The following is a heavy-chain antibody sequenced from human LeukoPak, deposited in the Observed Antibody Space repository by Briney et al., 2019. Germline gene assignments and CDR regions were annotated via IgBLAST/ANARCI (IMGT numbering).Heavy chain of an antibody. CDR2: IIPIFGTA. D-gene: IGHD3-10*01. V-gene: IGHV1-69*13. CDR1: GGTFISYA. CDR3: AWGSGSYYEWGEYYFDY. J-gene: IGHJ4*02. Sequence: SVKVSCKASGGTFISYAISWVRQAPGQGLEWMGGIIPIFGTANYAQKFQGRVTITADESTSTAYMELSSLRSEDTAVYYCAWGSGSYYEWGEYYFDYWGQGTLVTVSS.